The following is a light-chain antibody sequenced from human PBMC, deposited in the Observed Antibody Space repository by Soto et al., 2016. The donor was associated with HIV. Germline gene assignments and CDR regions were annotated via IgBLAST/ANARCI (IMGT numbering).Light chain of an antibody. J-gene: IGKJ4*01. CDR3: QQYYSYRPLT. CDR1: QGISSY. Sequence: DIQLTQSPSFLSASVGDRITITCRACQGISSYLAWYQQKPGKAPKLLIYAASALQSGVPSRFSGSGSGTDFTLTINWLQSEDFATYYCQQYYSYRPLTFGGGTKVEIK. CDR2: AAS. V-gene: IGKV1-9*01.